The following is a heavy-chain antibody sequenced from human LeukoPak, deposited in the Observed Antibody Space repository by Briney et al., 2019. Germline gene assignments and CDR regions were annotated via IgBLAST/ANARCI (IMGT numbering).Heavy chain of an antibody. J-gene: IGHJ4*02. CDR1: RFTFSSYA. Sequence: GGSLRLSCAASRFTFSSYAMNWVRQAPGKGLEWVSFISGGGDTTYYADSVKGRFTISRDNSKNTLYLQMNSLRAEDTAVYYCAKSRGESRGASNYWGQGTMVTVSS. CDR3: AKSRGESRGASNY. CDR2: ISGGGDTT. D-gene: IGHD1-26*01. V-gene: IGHV3-23*01.